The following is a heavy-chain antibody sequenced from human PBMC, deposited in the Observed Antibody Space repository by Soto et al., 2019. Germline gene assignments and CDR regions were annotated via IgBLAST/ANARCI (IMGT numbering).Heavy chain of an antibody. Sequence: EVQLVESGGGLVQPGGSLRLSCEASGFTFSRYSMMWVRQAPGKGLEWVSYISDTGSTIYYADAVSGRFTISRDDVRNSVFLQMNSLRDGDSALYYCARLSVSNEAKFDYWGQGTLLAVST. CDR3: ARLSVSNEAKFDY. D-gene: IGHD1-1*01. V-gene: IGHV3-48*02. CDR1: GFTFSRYS. CDR2: ISDTGSTI. J-gene: IGHJ4*02.